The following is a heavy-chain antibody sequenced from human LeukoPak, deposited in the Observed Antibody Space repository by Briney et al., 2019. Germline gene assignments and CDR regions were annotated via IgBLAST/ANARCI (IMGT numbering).Heavy chain of an antibody. CDR1: GGSINNYY. D-gene: IGHD2-15*01. CDR2: IYTRGST. V-gene: IGHV4-4*07. J-gene: IGHJ3*02. CDR3: ARGRYCSADICSGGDAFDI. Sequence: SETLSLTCTVSGGSINNYYWSWIRQPAGKRLEWIGRIYTRGSTKYNPSLKSRVTMSVDTSKNQFSLKLSSVTAADTAGYYCARGRYCSADICSGGDAFDIWGQGTMVSVSS.